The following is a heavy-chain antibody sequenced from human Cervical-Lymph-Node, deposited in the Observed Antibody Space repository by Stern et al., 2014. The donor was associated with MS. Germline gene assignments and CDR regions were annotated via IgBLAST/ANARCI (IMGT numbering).Heavy chain of an antibody. J-gene: IGHJ4*02. CDR3: ARLTQQVTSPGS. D-gene: IGHD6-13*01. CDR1: GYSFTGYW. CDR2: IYPRDSDI. V-gene: IGHV5-51*03. Sequence: EVQLVQSGAEVRKPGESLKISCKASGYSFTGYWIGWVRQLPGKGLEWMGLIYPRDSDIRYNSSFQGQVTISADRSISTAYLQWSNLKASDSAMYYCARLTQQVTSPGSWGQGTLVTVSS.